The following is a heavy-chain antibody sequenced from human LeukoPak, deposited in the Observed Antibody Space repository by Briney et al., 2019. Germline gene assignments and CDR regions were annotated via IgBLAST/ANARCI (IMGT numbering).Heavy chain of an antibody. J-gene: IGHJ3*02. V-gene: IGHV3-7*01. CDR2: IKQDGSEK. D-gene: IGHD6-19*01. Sequence: GGSLRLSCATSGFTLNIYWMTWVRQAPGKGLEWVANIKQDGSEKYYVDSVKGRFTISRDNAKNSLYLQMNSLRAEDTAVYYCAREPKGSGWPRDTFDIWGQGTMVTVSS. CDR3: AREPKGSGWPRDTFDI. CDR1: GFTLNIYW.